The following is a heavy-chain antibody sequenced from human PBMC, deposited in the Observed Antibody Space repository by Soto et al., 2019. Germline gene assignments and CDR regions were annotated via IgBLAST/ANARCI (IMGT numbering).Heavy chain of an antibody. Sequence: QVQLQESGPGLVKPSETLSLTCTVSGGSINNHYWSWIRQPPGKGLEWIGYIYYTGSTNYNPSLKSRVTISVDTSKNQFSLNPTSLTAADTAIYYCARSNWYSEYWGQGTLVTVSS. D-gene: IGHD7-27*01. V-gene: IGHV4-59*11. J-gene: IGHJ4*02. CDR3: ARSNWYSEY. CDR1: GGSINNHY. CDR2: IYYTGST.